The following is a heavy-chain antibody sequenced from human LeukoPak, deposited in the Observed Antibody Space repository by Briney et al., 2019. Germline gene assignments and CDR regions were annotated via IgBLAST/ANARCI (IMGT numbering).Heavy chain of an antibody. V-gene: IGHV4-4*07. CDR3: ARDRSYTAWSGDPKTYYFDY. J-gene: IGHJ4*02. Sequence: SETLSLTCTVSGGSISSYYWSWIRQPAGKGLEWIGRIYTSGSTNYNPSLKSRVTMSVDTSKNQFSLKLSSVTAADTAVYYCARDRSYTAWSGDPKTYYFDYWGQGTLVTVSS. CDR2: IYTSGST. D-gene: IGHD1-26*01. CDR1: GGSISSYY.